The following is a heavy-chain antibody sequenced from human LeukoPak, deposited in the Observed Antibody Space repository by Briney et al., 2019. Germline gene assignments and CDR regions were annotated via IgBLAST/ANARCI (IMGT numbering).Heavy chain of an antibody. J-gene: IGHJ4*02. D-gene: IGHD4-11*01. CDR2: TSSDGSNN. V-gene: IGHV3-30*18. Sequence: SGRSLRLSCAASGFTFSSYGMHWVRQAPGKGLEWVAVTSSDGSNNYYANSVKGRFTISRDNSKNTLYLQMNSLRAEDTAVYYCAKDGPPTVTRGSFDYWGQGTLVTVSS. CDR1: GFTFSSYG. CDR3: AKDGPPTVTRGSFDY.